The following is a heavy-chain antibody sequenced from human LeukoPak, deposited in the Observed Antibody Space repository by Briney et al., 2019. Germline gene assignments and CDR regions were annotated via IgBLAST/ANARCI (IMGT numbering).Heavy chain of an antibody. CDR1: GFTFSSYA. V-gene: IGHV3-23*01. J-gene: IGHJ4*02. D-gene: IGHD3-22*01. CDR2: ISGSGGST. Sequence: GSLRLSCAASGFTFSSYAMSWVRQAPGKGLEWVSAISGSGGSTYYADSVKGRFTISRDNSKNTLYLQMNSLRAEDTAVYYCAKDQWLYYYDSSGYYFDYWGQGTLVTVSS. CDR3: AKDQWLYYYDSSGYYFDY.